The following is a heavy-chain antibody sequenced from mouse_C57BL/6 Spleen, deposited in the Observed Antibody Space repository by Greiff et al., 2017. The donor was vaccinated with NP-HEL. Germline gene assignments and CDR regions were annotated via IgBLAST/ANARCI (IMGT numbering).Heavy chain of an antibody. J-gene: IGHJ2*01. Sequence: EVQLVESGGGLVKPGGSLKLSCAASGFTFSDYGMHWVRQAPEKGLEWVAYISSGSSTIYYADTVKGRFTISRDNAKNTLFLQMTSLRSEDTAMYYCARPGDGYYQYYFDYWGQGTTLTVSS. CDR3: ARPGDGYYQYYFDY. V-gene: IGHV5-17*01. CDR2: ISSGSSTI. D-gene: IGHD2-3*01. CDR1: GFTFSDYG.